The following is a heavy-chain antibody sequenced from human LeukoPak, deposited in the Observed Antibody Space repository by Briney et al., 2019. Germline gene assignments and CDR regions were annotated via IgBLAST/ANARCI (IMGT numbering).Heavy chain of an antibody. Sequence: SETLSITCAVYGGSFNGYYWSWIRQPPGKGLEWIGEINHSGSTNYNPSLKSRVTISVDTSKNQFSLKLSSVTAADTAVYYCARFFRTSVSWFDPWGQGTLVTVSS. CDR1: GGSFNGYY. CDR2: INHSGST. CDR3: ARFFRTSVSWFDP. J-gene: IGHJ5*02. D-gene: IGHD2-2*01. V-gene: IGHV4-34*01.